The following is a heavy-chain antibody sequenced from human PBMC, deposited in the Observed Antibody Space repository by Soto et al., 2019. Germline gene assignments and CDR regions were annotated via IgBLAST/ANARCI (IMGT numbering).Heavy chain of an antibody. CDR2: IWYDGSNK. J-gene: IGHJ1*01. Sequence: GGSLRLSCAASGFTFSSYGMHWVRQAPGKGLEWVAVIWYDGSNKYYADSVKGRFTISRDNSKNTLYLQMNSLRAEDTAVYYCARDSGYSYGYEYFQHWGQGT. CDR3: ARDSGYSYGYEYFQH. CDR1: GFTFSSYG. V-gene: IGHV3-33*01. D-gene: IGHD5-18*01.